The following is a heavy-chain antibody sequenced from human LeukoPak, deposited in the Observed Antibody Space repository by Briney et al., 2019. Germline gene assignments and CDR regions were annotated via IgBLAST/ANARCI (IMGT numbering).Heavy chain of an antibody. J-gene: IGHJ3*02. D-gene: IGHD6-13*01. V-gene: IGHV3-7*01. CDR2: IKQDGSEK. CDR3: ARDSSSWYRAFDI. CDR1: GFTFSSYW. Sequence: PGGSLRLSCAASGFTFSSYWMSWVRQAPGKGLEWVANIKQDGSEKYYVDSVKGRFTISRDNAKNSLYLQMNSLRAEDTAVYYCARDSSSWYRAFDIWGQGTMVTVSS.